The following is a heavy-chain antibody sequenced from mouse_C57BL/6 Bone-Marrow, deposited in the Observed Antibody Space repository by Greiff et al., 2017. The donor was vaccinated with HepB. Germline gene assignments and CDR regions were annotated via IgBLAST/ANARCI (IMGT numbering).Heavy chain of an antibody. CDR1: GFSLTSYA. J-gene: IGHJ3*01. CDR2: IWTGGGT. D-gene: IGHD1-1*01. CDR3: ARNPYYYGSSAGFAY. V-gene: IGHV2-9-1*01. Sequence: VKLQESGPGLVAPSQSLSITCTVSGFSLTSYAISWVRQPPGKGLEWLGVIWTGGGTNYNSALKSRLSISKDNSKSQVFLKMNSLQTDDTARYYCARNPYYYGSSAGFAYWGQGTLVTVSA.